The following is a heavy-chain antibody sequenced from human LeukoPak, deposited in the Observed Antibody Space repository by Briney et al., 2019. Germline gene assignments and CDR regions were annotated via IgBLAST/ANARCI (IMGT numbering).Heavy chain of an antibody. CDR2: IYYSGST. V-gene: IGHV4-39*01. Sequence: SETLSLTCTVSGGSISSSSYYWGWIRQPPGKGLEWIGSIYYSGSTYYNPSLKSRVTISVDTSKNQFSLKLSSVTTADTAVYYCARPIAVAGYFDYWGQGTLVTVSS. CDR3: ARPIAVAGYFDY. CDR1: GGSISSSSYY. J-gene: IGHJ4*02. D-gene: IGHD6-19*01.